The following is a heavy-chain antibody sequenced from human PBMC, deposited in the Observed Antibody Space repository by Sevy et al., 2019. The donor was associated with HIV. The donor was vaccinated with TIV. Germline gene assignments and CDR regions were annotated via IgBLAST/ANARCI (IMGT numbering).Heavy chain of an antibody. CDR3: ARDSNLGFRSGYPSFDS. Sequence: ASVKVSCKASGYTFTDYYLHWVRQDPGQGLEWMGWINPNSGGTNYAQKFQGRVTMTRDTSITTAYMELSRLKSDDTAMYYCARDSNLGFRSGYPSFDSWGQGSLVTVSS. V-gene: IGHV1-2*02. CDR2: INPNSGGT. CDR1: GYTFTDYY. J-gene: IGHJ4*02. D-gene: IGHD3-3*01.